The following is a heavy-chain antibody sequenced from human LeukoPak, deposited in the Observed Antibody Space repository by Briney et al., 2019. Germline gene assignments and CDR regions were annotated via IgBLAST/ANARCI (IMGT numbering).Heavy chain of an antibody. D-gene: IGHD5-18*01. CDR2: LHADGVEQ. J-gene: IGHJ4*02. Sequence: GGSLRLSCAASGFSLSGYWMTWVRQAPGKGLEWVARLHADGVEQNYVDSVTGRFTMSRDNAKNSLDLQMNSLRVKDTAVYYCARGGYSFDYLGQGTLVAVSS. CDR1: GFSLSGYW. V-gene: IGHV3-7*01. CDR3: ARGGYSFDY.